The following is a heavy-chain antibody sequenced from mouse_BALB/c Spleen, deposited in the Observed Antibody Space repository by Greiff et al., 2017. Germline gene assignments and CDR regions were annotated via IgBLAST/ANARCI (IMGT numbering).Heavy chain of an antibody. CDR2: ISDGGSYT. D-gene: IGHD4-1*01. V-gene: IGHV5-4*02. CDR3: GRDGTGYAMDY. Sequence: EVHLVESGGGLVKPGGSLKLSCAASGFTFSDYYMYWVRQTPEKRLEWVATISDGGSYTYYPDSVKGRFTISRDNAKNNLYLQMSSLKSEDTAMYYCGRDGTGYAMDYWGQGTSVTVSS. J-gene: IGHJ4*01. CDR1: GFTFSDYY.